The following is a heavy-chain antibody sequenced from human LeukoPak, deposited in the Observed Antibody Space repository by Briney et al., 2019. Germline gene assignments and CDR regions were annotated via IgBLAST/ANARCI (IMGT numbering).Heavy chain of an antibody. CDR3: ARLCSGGSCYSNYFDY. V-gene: IGHV1-3*01. D-gene: IGHD2-15*01. Sequence: ASVKVSCKASGCTFTSYAMHWVRQAPGQRIEWMGWINAGNGNTKYSQEFQGRVTITRDTSASTAYMELSRLRSDDTAVYYCARLCSGGSCYSNYFDYWGQGTLVTVSS. CDR2: INAGNGNT. J-gene: IGHJ4*02. CDR1: GCTFTSYA.